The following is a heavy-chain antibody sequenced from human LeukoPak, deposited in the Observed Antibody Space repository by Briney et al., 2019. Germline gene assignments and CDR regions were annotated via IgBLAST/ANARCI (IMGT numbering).Heavy chain of an antibody. CDR1: GYTFTSYY. CDR3: ARDNSVGDNAWWFDP. D-gene: IGHD1-26*01. V-gene: IGHV1-46*01. CDR2: INPTGGSI. J-gene: IGHJ5*02. Sequence: ASVKVSCKASGYTFTSYYMHWVRQAPGQGLERMGLINPTGGSIGYAQKFQGRVTMTRDISTSTDYMELSSLRSEDTAIYYCARDNSVGDNAWWFDPWGQGTLVTVSS.